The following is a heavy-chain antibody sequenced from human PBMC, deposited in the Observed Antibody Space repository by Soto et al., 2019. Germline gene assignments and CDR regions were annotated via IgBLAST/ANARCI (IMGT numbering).Heavy chain of an antibody. CDR1: GYYFTDYW. CDR3: ARQHYDFWSGSDIGSSYFDF. Sequence: LKISCKASGYYFTDYWIGWVRQMPGKGLEWMGIIHPRDSDTKYSPSFQGHVTFSVDTSISTAFLQWNSLKASDSTIYYCARQHYDFWSGSDIGSSYFDFWGRGTQVTVSS. J-gene: IGHJ2*01. CDR2: IHPRDSDT. V-gene: IGHV5-51*01. D-gene: IGHD3-3*01.